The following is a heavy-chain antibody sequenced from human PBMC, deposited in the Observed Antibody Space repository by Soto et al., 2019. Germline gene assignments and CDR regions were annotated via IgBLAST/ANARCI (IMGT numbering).Heavy chain of an antibody. D-gene: IGHD3-3*01. CDR3: ARDLYYDFWSGYSGGHYYYYYMDV. Sequence: GGSLRLSCAASGFTFSSYAMHWVRQAPGKGLEYVSAISSNGGSTYYANSVKGRFTISRDNSKNTLYLQMGSLRAEDMAVYYCARDLYYDFWSGYSGGHYYYYYMDVWGKGTTVTVSS. CDR2: ISSNGGST. V-gene: IGHV3-64*01. J-gene: IGHJ6*03. CDR1: GFTFSSYA.